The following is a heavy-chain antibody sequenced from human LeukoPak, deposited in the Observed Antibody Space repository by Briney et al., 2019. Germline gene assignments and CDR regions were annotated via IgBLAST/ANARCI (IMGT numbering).Heavy chain of an antibody. D-gene: IGHD3-10*01. CDR3: ARGITMVRGVITACPFDY. CDR1: GYTFTNYG. J-gene: IGHJ4*02. V-gene: IGHV1-18*01. CDR2: ITVYNGNK. Sequence: GASVKVSCKASGYTFTNYGISWVRQAPGQGLEWMGWITVYNGNKNYAQNFQGRVTMTTDTSTGTAYMEVRSLTPDDTAVYYCARGITMVRGVITACPFDYWGQGTLVTVSS.